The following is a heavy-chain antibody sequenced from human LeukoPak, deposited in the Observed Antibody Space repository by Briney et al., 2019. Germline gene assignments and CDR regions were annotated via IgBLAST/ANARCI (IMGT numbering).Heavy chain of an antibody. Sequence: QPGGSLRLSCAASGFTFYSYAMSWVRQAPGKGLEWVSAISGSGDNTYYADSVKGRFTISRDNSKNTLYLQMNSLRAEDTAVYYCAKGTLYYGSGSYMDVWGKGTTVSVSS. CDR1: GFTFYSYA. CDR3: AKGTLYYGSGSYMDV. J-gene: IGHJ6*04. V-gene: IGHV3-23*01. CDR2: ISGSGDNT. D-gene: IGHD3-10*01.